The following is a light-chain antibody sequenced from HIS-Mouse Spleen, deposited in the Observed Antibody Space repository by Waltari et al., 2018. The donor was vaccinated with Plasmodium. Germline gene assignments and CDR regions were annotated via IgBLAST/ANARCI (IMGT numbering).Light chain of an antibody. CDR3: QQYGSSPPGNT. CDR1: QSVSSSY. Sequence: EIVLTQSPGTLSLSQGERVTLSCRASQSVSSSYLAWYQQKPGQAPRLLIYGASSRATGIPDRFSGSGSGTDFTLTISRLEPEDFAVYYCQQYGSSPPGNTFGQGTRLEIK. J-gene: IGKJ5*01. V-gene: IGKV3-20*01. CDR2: GAS.